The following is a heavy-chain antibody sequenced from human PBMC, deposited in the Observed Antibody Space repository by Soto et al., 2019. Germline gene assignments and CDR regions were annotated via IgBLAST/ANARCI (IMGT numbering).Heavy chain of an antibody. CDR3: AKYRGYSYGSYFDY. J-gene: IGHJ4*02. CDR1: GFTFSSYA. CDR2: ISGSGGST. Sequence: PGGSLRLSCASSGFTFSSYAMILVRQAPGKGLEWVSAISGSGGSTYYADSVKGRFTISRDNSKNTLYLQMNSLRAEDTAVYYCAKYRGYSYGSYFDYWGQGTLVTVSS. D-gene: IGHD5-18*01. V-gene: IGHV3-23*01.